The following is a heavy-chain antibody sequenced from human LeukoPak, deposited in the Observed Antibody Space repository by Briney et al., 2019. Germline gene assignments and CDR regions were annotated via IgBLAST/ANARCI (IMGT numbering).Heavy chain of an antibody. J-gene: IGHJ6*03. Sequence: PGGSLRLSCAASGFTFSDYYMSWIRQAPGKGLEWVSYISSSGSTIYYADSVEGRFTISRDNAKNSLYLQMNSLRAEDTAVYYCARDSASSSSRRYYYYIDVWGKGTTVTVSS. CDR3: ARDSASSSSRRYYYYIDV. CDR2: ISSSGSTI. D-gene: IGHD6-6*01. CDR1: GFTFSDYY. V-gene: IGHV3-11*01.